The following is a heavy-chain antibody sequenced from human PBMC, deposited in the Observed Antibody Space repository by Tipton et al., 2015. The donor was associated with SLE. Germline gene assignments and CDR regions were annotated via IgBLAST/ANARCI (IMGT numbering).Heavy chain of an antibody. CDR3: ATNPRGEMDAFDI. CDR2: IYHSGST. CDR1: GYSISSGYY. D-gene: IGHD3-10*01. V-gene: IGHV4-38-2*01. Sequence: TLSLTCAVSGYSISSGYYWGWIRQPPGKGLEWIGSIYHSGSTYYNPSLKSRVTISVDTSKNQFSLKLSSVTAADTAVYYCATNPRGEMDAFDIWGQGTMVAVSS. J-gene: IGHJ3*02.